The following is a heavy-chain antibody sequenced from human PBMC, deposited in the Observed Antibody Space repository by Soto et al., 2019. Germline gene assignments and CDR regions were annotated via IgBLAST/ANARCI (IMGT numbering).Heavy chain of an antibody. Sequence: QVQLVESGGGVVQPGRSLRLSCAASGFTFSSYGMHWVRQAPGKGLEWVAVISHDGSNKYYADSVKGRFTISRDNSKNTLDLQMNSLRPEDTAVYYCARRSPAVGGGFYYHHMDGWGQGTTVTVSS. D-gene: IGHD3-16*01. CDR1: GFTFSSYG. V-gene: IGHV3-30*03. CDR2: ISHDGSNK. J-gene: IGHJ6*02. CDR3: ARRSPAVGGGFYYHHMDG.